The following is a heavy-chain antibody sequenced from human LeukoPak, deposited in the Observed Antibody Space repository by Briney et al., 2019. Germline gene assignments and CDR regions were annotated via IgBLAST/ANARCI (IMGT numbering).Heavy chain of an antibody. Sequence: SETLSLTCAVSGGSISSGGYSWSWIRQPPGKGLEWIGYIYHSGSTYYNPSLKSRVTISVDTSKNQFPLKLSSVTAADTAVYYCARGFGSYYFDWGQGTLVTVSS. V-gene: IGHV4-30-2*01. J-gene: IGHJ4*02. CDR2: IYHSGST. D-gene: IGHD1-26*01. CDR3: ARGFGSYYFD. CDR1: GGSISSGGYS.